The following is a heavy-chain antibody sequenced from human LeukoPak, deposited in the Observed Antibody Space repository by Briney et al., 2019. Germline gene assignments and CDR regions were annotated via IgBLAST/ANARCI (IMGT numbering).Heavy chain of an antibody. J-gene: IGHJ4*02. CDR2: INPSGSST. Sequence: ASVEVSCKASGYTFTSYNIDWMRQAPGQGLEWMGMINPSGSSTSNAQKFQGRVTMTRDTSTSTVYMELSSLRSEDTAVYYCAREREAALCFDYWGQGTLVTVSS. CDR3: AREREAALCFDY. V-gene: IGHV1-46*01. D-gene: IGHD6-25*01. CDR1: GYTFTSYN.